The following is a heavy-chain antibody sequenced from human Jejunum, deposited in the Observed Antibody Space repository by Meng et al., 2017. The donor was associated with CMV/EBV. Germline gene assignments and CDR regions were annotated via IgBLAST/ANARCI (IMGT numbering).Heavy chain of an antibody. V-gene: IGHV1-69*06. CDR2: IIPVLRTT. J-gene: IGHJ4*02. D-gene: IGHD3-22*01. CDR3: ARDRYYDTSGHYYESGY. Sequence: VPFRSYALTWGRRAPEPGLEWLGGIIPVLRTTNYEQKFQDRVTITADRSTTTAYMALNSLTSEDTAVYYCARDRYYDTSGHYYESGYWGQGTLVTVSS. CDR1: VPFRSYA.